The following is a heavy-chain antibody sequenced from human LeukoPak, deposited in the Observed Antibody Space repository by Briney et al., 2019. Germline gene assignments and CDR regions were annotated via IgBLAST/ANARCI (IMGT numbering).Heavy chain of an antibody. J-gene: IGHJ6*02. CDR3: ARVGYCSSTSCYQDYYYYGMDV. V-gene: IGHV1-8*01. D-gene: IGHD2-2*01. Sequence: ASVKVSCKASGCTFTSYDINWVRQATGQGLEWMGWMNPNSGNTGYAQKFQGRVTMTRNTSISTAYMELSSLRSEDTAVYYCARVGYCSSTSCYQDYYYYGMDVWGQGTTVTVSS. CDR2: MNPNSGNT. CDR1: GCTFTSYD.